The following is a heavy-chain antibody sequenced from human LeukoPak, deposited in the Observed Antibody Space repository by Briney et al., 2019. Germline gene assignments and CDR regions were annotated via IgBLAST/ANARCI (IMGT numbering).Heavy chain of an antibody. CDR1: GFTFDDYA. CDR2: ISWNSGSI. V-gene: IGHV3-9*01. CDR3: AKGTYYYDSSGVEYFQR. D-gene: IGHD3-22*01. Sequence: GGSLRLSCAASGFTFDDYAMHWVRQAPGKGLEWVSGISWNSGSIGYADSVKGRFTISRDNAKNSLYLQMNSLRAEDTALYYCAKGTYYYDSSGVEYFQRWGQGTLVTVSS. J-gene: IGHJ1*01.